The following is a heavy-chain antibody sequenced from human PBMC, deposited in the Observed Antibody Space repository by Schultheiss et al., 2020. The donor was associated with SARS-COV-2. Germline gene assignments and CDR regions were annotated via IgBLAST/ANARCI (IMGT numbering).Heavy chain of an antibody. CDR2: INPNSGGT. Sequence: ASVKVSCKASGYTFTGYYMHWVRQAPGQGLEWMGRINPNSGGTNYAQKFQGRVTMTRDTSISTAYMELSRLRSDDTAVYYCARDGGYYDSSVYGDTIGRGYWGQGTLVTVSS. CDR3: ARDGGYYDSSVYGDTIGRGY. V-gene: IGHV1-2*06. D-gene: IGHD3-22*01. J-gene: IGHJ4*02. CDR1: GYTFTGYY.